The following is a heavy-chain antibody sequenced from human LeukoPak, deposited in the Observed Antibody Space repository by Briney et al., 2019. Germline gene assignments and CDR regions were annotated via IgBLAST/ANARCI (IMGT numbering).Heavy chain of an antibody. CDR3: ARGARREITMIEAS. Sequence: GASVKVSCKASGYTFTNYYMHWVRQDAGQGLECMGIINPSDGDTNYAQKFQGRVTMTRDTSTSTVYMELSSLRSEDTAVYYCARGARREITMIEASWGQGTLVTVSS. CDR2: INPSDGDT. CDR1: GYTFTNYY. V-gene: IGHV1-46*01. J-gene: IGHJ4*02. D-gene: IGHD3-22*01.